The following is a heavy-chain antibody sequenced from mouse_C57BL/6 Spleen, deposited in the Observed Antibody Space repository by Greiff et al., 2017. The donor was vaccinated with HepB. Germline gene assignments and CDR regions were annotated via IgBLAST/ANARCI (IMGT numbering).Heavy chain of an antibody. Sequence: VQLQQSGPELVKPGASVKISCKASGYSFTGYYMNWVKQSPEKSLEWIGEINPSTGGTTYNQKFKAKATLTVDKSSSTAYMQLKSLTSEDSAVYYCARVYYGSSYAMDYWGHGTSVTVSS. V-gene: IGHV1-42*01. D-gene: IGHD1-1*01. CDR3: ARVYYGSSYAMDY. CDR2: INPSTGGT. CDR1: GYSFTGYY. J-gene: IGHJ4*01.